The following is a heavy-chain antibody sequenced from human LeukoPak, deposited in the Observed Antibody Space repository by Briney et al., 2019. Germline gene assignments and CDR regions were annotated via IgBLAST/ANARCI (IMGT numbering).Heavy chain of an antibody. CDR2: IIPILGIA. CDR1: GGTFSSYA. D-gene: IGHD3-10*01. Sequence: ASVKVSCKASGGTFSSYAISWVRQAPGQGLEWMGRIIPILGIANYAQKFQGRVTITADKSTSTAYMELSSLRSEDTAVYYCARDFRDSYGSAAFDYWGQGTLVTVSS. J-gene: IGHJ4*02. CDR3: ARDFRDSYGSAAFDY. V-gene: IGHV1-69*04.